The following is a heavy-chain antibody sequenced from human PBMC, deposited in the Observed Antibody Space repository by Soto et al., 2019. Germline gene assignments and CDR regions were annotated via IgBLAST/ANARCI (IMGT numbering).Heavy chain of an antibody. CDR3: AREGYYYGSGSYRLEVYGMDV. V-gene: IGHV3-33*08. D-gene: IGHD3-10*01. J-gene: IGHJ6*02. CDR2: IWYDGSNK. Sequence: QVQLVESGGGVVQPGRSLRLSCAASGFTFSSYAMHWVRQAPGKGLEWVAVIWYDGSNKYYADSVKGRFTISRDNSKNTLYLQMNSLRAEDTAVYYCAREGYYYGSGSYRLEVYGMDVWGQGTTVTVSS. CDR1: GFTFSSYA.